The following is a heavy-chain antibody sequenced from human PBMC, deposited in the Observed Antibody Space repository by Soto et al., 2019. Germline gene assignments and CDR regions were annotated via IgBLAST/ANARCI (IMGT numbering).Heavy chain of an antibody. D-gene: IGHD3-22*01. CDR3: ARQADHYDRNSFGY. CDR2: IYYSGSA. CDR1: IGSITRSDYY. J-gene: IGHJ4*02. V-gene: IGHV4-30-4*01. Sequence: SETLSLTCTVSIGSITRSDYYWSWIRQPPGKGLEWIGYIYYSGSAYYNPSLKSRVFISVDTSKNQFSLNLNSVTAADTAVYYCARQADHYDRNSFGYWGQGTLVTVSS.